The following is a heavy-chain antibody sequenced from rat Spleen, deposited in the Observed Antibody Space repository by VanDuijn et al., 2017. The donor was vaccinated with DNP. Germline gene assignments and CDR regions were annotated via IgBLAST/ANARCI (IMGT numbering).Heavy chain of an antibody. CDR3: ATQTLNSY. CDR1: GFTFSDYN. V-gene: IGHV5-7*01. D-gene: IGHD1-11*01. J-gene: IGHJ2*01. CDR2: ILYDGSNT. Sequence: EVQLVESGGGLVQPGRSLKLSCAASGFTFSDYNMAWVRQAPKKGLEWVATILYDGSNTSSGDSVKGRFTISRDHAKSTLYLQMDSLRSEDTATYYCATQTLNSYWGQGVMVTVSS.